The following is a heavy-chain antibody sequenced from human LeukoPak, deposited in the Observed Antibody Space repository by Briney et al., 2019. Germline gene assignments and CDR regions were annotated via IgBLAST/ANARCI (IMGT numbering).Heavy chain of an antibody. CDR1: GYTFTGYY. CDR2: INPNSGGT. J-gene: IGHJ3*02. Sequence: ASVKVSCKASGYTFTGYYMHWVRQAPGQGLEWMGWINPNSGGTNYAQKFQGRVTMTRDTSISTAYMELSRLGPDDTALYYCATSILGADGFDIWGQGTMVTVSS. CDR3: ATSILGADGFDI. D-gene: IGHD3-16*01. V-gene: IGHV1-2*02.